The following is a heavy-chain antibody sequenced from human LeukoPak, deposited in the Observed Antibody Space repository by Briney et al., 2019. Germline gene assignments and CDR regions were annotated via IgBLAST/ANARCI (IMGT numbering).Heavy chain of an antibody. J-gene: IGHJ4*02. D-gene: IGHD2-15*01. CDR1: GFTFSSYA. CDR3: AKDYCSGGSCYSSFDY. V-gene: IGHV3-23*01. Sequence: GGSLRLSCAASGFTFSSYAMSWVRQAPGKGLEWVSGISGSGGSTHYADSVKGRFTISRDNSKNTLYLQVNSLRAEDTAVYYCAKDYCSGGSCYSSFDYWGQGTLVTVTS. CDR2: ISGSGGST.